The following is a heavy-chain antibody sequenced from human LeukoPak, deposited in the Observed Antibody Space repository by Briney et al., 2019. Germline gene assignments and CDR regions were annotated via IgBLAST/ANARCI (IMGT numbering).Heavy chain of an antibody. Sequence: GESLKISCKGSGYSSSYYWIGWVRQLPGKGLECMGFIYPGDSDTRYSPSFEGQVTIPADKSISTAYLQWGSLKASDTAMYYCARFRRSSTIAVAGVSDYWGQGILVTVSS. J-gene: IGHJ4*02. D-gene: IGHD6-19*01. CDR2: IYPGDSDT. CDR3: ARFRRSSTIAVAGVSDY. CDR1: GYSSSYYW. V-gene: IGHV5-51*01.